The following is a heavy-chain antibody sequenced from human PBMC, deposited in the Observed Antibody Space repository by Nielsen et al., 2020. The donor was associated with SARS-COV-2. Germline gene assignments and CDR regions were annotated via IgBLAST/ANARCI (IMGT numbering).Heavy chain of an antibody. CDR1: GFTFSSYW. Sequence: GGSLRLSCAASGFTFSSYWMSWVRQAPGKGLEWVANIKQDGSEKYYVDSVKGRFTISRDNAKNSLYLQMNSLRAEDTAVYYCARDGYSSGWYSFDYYYMDVWGKGTTVTVSS. CDR2: IKQDGSEK. CDR3: ARDGYSSGWYSFDYYYMDV. J-gene: IGHJ6*03. V-gene: IGHV3-7*05. D-gene: IGHD6-19*01.